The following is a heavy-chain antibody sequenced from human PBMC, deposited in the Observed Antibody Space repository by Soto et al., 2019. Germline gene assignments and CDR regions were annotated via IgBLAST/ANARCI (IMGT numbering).Heavy chain of an antibody. J-gene: IGHJ4*02. V-gene: IGHV1-3*01. CDR3: ARPKDYDDCLDL. CDR2: INAGNGNT. Sequence: RQAPGQRLEWMGWINAGNGNTKYSQKFQGRVTFTRDTSANTAYMELSSLISEDTAVYYCARPKDYDDCLDLWGQGTLVTVSS. D-gene: IGHD3-22*01.